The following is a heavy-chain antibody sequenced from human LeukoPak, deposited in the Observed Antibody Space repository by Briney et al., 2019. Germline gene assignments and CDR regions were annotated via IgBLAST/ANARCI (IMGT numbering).Heavy chain of an antibody. J-gene: IGHJ4*02. D-gene: IGHD3-22*01. V-gene: IGHV4-59*12. Sequence: PSETLSLTCTVSGGSISSYYWSWIRQPPGKGLEWIGYISYSGSTNYNPSLKGRVTISVDTSKNQFSLTLSSVTAADTAVYYCARGPGEYDSSPGYYFDYWGQGALVTVSS. CDR2: ISYSGST. CDR1: GGSISSYY. CDR3: ARGPGEYDSSPGYYFDY.